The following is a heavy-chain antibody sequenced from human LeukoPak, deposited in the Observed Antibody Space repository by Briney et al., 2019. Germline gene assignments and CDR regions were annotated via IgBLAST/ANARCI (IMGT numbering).Heavy chain of an antibody. D-gene: IGHD6-13*01. CDR3: ARDGYRAAACYGMDV. V-gene: IGHV3-21*01. Sequence: PGGSLRLSCAASGFTFSSYSMNWVRQAPGKGLEWVSSISSSSSYMYYADSVKGRFTISRDNAKNSLYLQMNSLRAEDTAVYYCARDGYRAAACYGMDVWGQGTTVTVSS. CDR1: GFTFSSYS. CDR2: ISSSSSYM. J-gene: IGHJ6*02.